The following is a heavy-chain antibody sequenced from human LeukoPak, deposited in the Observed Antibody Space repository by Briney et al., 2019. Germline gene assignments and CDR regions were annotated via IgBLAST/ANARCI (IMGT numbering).Heavy chain of an antibody. V-gene: IGHV3-33*01. CDR2: XWYDGSNK. Sequence: GRSLRLPCAASGFTFSSYGMHWVRQAPGKGLEXXXXXWYDGSNKYYADSVKGRFTISRDNSKNTLYLQMNSLRAEDTAVYYCARAIGCSGGSCEGALDYWGQGTLVTVSS. D-gene: IGHD2-15*01. J-gene: IGHJ4*02. CDR1: GFTFSSYG. CDR3: ARAIGCSGGSCEGALDY.